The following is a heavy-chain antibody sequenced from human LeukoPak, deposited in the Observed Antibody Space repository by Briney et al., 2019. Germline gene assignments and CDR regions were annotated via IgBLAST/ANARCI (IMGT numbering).Heavy chain of an antibody. CDR3: ARRRIAAAASRCYFDY. J-gene: IGHJ4*02. Sequence: PSETLSLTCAVSGGSISSSNWWSWVRQPPGKGLKWIGEINHSGSTNYNPSLKSRVTISVDTSKNQFSLKLSSVTAADTAVYYCARRRIAAAASRCYFDYWGQGTLVTVSS. D-gene: IGHD6-13*01. CDR1: GGSISSSNW. CDR2: INHSGST. V-gene: IGHV4-4*02.